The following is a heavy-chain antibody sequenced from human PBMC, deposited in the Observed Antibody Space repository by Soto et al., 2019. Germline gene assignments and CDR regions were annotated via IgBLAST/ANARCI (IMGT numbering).Heavy chain of an antibody. CDR3: ARVVTAMAPPLFDY. CDR2: IYYSGST. CDR1: GGSISSGDYY. J-gene: IGHJ4*02. Sequence: SETLSLTCTVSGGSISSGDYYWSWIRQLPGKGLEWIGYIYYSGSTYYNPSLKSRVTISVDTSKNQFSLKLSSVTAADTAVYYCARVVTAMAPPLFDYWGQGTLVTVSS. V-gene: IGHV4-30-4*01. D-gene: IGHD5-18*01.